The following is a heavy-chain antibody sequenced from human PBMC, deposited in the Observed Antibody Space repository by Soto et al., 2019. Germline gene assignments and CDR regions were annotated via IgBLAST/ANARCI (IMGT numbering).Heavy chain of an antibody. D-gene: IGHD6-19*01. V-gene: IGHV3-30*02. CDR3: VGQLYSSGWAAVCP. J-gene: IGHJ5*02. CDR1: GLNFINYA. Sequence: WGSLRVSWASAGLNFINYAMHWVRQAPGRGLEWVVVIRYDGSHENYADSVKGRFTISIDNSKNILYLQMNSLRAEDTALSYCVGQLYSSGWAAVCPWGQG. CDR2: IRYDGSHE.